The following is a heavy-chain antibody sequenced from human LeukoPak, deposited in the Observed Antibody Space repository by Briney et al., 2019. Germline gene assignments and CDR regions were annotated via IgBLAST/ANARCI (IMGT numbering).Heavy chain of an antibody. D-gene: IGHD6-19*01. CDR3: ARDRQEWLYAFDI. CDR2: IGAYGHT. CDR1: GHTFTSYG. J-gene: IGHJ3*02. V-gene: IGHV1-18*04. Sequence: ASVKVSCKASGHTFTSYGISWVRQAPGQGLEWMGWIGAYGHTNYAQKFQGRVTMTTGTSTSTAYMELRSLRSDDTAVNYCARDRQEWLYAFDIWGQGTMVTVSS.